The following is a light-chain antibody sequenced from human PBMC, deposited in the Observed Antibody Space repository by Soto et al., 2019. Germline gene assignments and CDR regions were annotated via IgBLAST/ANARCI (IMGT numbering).Light chain of an antibody. Sequence: EVVLTQSPATLSLSPGERATPSCRASQSIANYLAWYQQKPGQAPRLLIYGASNRATGIPARFSGSGSGTDFTLTISNLQPEDFATYYCQQTSSTPTFGGGTKVDTK. V-gene: IGKV3-11*01. J-gene: IGKJ4*01. CDR2: GAS. CDR1: QSIANY. CDR3: QQTSSTPT.